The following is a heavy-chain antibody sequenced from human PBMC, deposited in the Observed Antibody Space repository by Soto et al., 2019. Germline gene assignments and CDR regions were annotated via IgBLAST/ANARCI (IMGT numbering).Heavy chain of an antibody. CDR2: INPSGGST. Sequence: GASVKVSCKASGYTFTSYYMHWVRQAPGQGLEWMGIINPSGGSTSYAQKFQGRVTMTRDTSTSTVYMELSSLRSEDTAVYYCARDGGSYYGLIYYYYMDVWGKGTTVTVSS. J-gene: IGHJ6*03. D-gene: IGHD1-26*01. CDR3: ARDGGSYYGLIYYYYMDV. CDR1: GYTFTSYY. V-gene: IGHV1-46*03.